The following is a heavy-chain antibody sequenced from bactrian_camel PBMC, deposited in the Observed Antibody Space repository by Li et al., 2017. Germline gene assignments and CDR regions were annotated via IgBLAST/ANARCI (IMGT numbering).Heavy chain of an antibody. CDR3: AAAGQGWVPSNY. V-gene: IGHV3S55*01. CDR1: FFILDDFE. Sequence: QLVESGGGSVQTGGSLRLSCKPSFFILDDFEMMWYRQTPGNECELVASITGDGSTYYADSVKGRFTISRDNAKNTLYLQMNSLKPEDTAEYYCAAAGQGWVPSNYWGQGTQVTVS. J-gene: IGHJ4*01. CDR2: ITGDGST. D-gene: IGHD5*01.